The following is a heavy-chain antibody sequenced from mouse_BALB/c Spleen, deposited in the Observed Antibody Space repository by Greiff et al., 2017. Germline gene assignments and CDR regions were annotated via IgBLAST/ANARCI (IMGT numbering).Heavy chain of an antibody. CDR2: IYPANGNT. V-gene: IGHV14-3*02. CDR1: GFNFNDTY. J-gene: IGHJ2*01. CDR3: DRGYYYGSSPYLDD. Sequence: EVQLQESGAELVKPGASVTLSCTASGFNFNDTYMHWVKPRPEQGLEWIGRIYPANGNTKYDPKFQGKATITADTSSNTAYLQLSSLTSEDTAVYYCDRGYYYGSSPYLDDWGKGNTLTVAA. D-gene: IGHD1-1*01.